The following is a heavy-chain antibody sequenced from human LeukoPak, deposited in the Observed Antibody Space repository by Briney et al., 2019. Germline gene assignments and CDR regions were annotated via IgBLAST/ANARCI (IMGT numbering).Heavy chain of an antibody. J-gene: IGHJ4*02. CDR1: GGSISSYY. Sequence: SETLSLTCTVSGGSISSYYWSWIRQPPGKGLEWIGYIYYRGSTNYNPSLKSRVSISIDASQKQVSLKLSSVTAADTAVYYCARADYYDSSGYLDYWGQGTLVTVSS. CDR3: ARADYYDSSGYLDY. V-gene: IGHV4-59*08. D-gene: IGHD3-22*01. CDR2: IYYRGST.